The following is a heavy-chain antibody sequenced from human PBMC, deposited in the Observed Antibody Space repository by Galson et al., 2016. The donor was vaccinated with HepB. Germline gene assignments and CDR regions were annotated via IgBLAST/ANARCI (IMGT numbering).Heavy chain of an antibody. V-gene: IGHV6-1*01. CDR3: ARVRATAMSYYYYGMDV. J-gene: IGHJ6*02. CDR1: GDSVSSNSGA. CDR2: TYYRSKWYN. D-gene: IGHD2-2*01. Sequence: CAISGDSVSSNSGAWHWIRQSPSRGLEWLGRTYYRSKWYNDYAVSVKSRITINPDTSKNRFSLQLNSVTPEDTAVYYCARVRATAMSYYYYGMDVWGQGTTVTVSS.